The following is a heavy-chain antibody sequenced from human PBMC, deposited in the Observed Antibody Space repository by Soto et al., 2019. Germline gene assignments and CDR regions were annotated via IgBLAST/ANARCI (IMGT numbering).Heavy chain of an antibody. V-gene: IGHV1-8*01. J-gene: IGHJ4*02. CDR3: ARGFSSILSGNMVPGDY. CDR1: GYTFTSYD. CDR2: MNPNSGNT. D-gene: IGHD6-13*01. Sequence: ASVKVSCKASGYTFTSYDINWVRQATGQGLEWMGWMNPNSGNTGYAQKFQGRVTMTRNTSISTAYMELSSLRSEDTAVYYCARGFSSILSGNMVPGDYWGQGTLVTVSS.